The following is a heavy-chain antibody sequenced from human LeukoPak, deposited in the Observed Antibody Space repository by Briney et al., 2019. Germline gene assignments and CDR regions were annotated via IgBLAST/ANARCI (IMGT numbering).Heavy chain of an antibody. J-gene: IGHJ2*01. V-gene: IGHV4-4*07. CDR3: ARGLRYWYFDL. Sequence: SETLSLTCTVSGGSFNSYCWTWIRQPAGKGLEWIGRIFSSGSNNYNPSLKSRVTTSVDTSKNQFSLKLSSVTAADTAVYYCARGLRYWYFDLWGRGTLVTVSP. CDR1: GGSFNSYC. CDR2: IFSSGSN.